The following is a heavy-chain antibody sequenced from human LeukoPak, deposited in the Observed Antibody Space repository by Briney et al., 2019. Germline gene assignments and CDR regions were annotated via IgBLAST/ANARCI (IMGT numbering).Heavy chain of an antibody. V-gene: IGHV1-18*01. CDR2: ITLYNGHT. CDR3: ARVWGYCGNTNCYQSFDY. J-gene: IGHJ4*02. CDR1: GYTFTNYG. Sequence: ASVKVSCKASGYTFTNYGISWVRQAPGQGLEWMGGITLYNGHTNYAQKIQGRVTMTTDTSTNTAYMDLRSLRSDDTAVYYCARVWGYCGNTNCYQSFDYWGQGTLVTVTS. D-gene: IGHD2-2*01.